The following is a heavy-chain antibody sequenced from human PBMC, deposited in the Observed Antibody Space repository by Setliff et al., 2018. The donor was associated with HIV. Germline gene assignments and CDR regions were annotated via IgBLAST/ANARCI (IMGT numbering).Heavy chain of an antibody. D-gene: IGHD3-3*01. V-gene: IGHV4-59*12. CDR2: IYYSGST. CDR1: GGSMSSYY. J-gene: IGHJ3*02. CDR3: ARSKTFYDFWGGYYTHGAFKI. Sequence: SETLSLTCTVSGGSMSSYYWSWIRQPPGKGLEWIGYIYYSGSTNDNPSLKSRVTMSVDTSKNQFSLKLSSMSAADTAVYYCARSKTFYDFWGGYYTHGAFKIWGLGTMVTVSS.